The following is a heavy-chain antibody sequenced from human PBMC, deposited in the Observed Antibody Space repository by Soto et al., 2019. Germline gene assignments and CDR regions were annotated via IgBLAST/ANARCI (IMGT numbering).Heavy chain of an antibody. CDR1: GGSISSYY. D-gene: IGHD3-22*01. Sequence: PSETLSLTCAVSGGSISSYYWSWIRQPPGKGLEWIGYIYYSGSTNYNPSLKSRVTISVDTSKNQFSLKLSSVTAADTAVYYCARGDSSGYYPWAFDIWGQGTMVTVSS. CDR2: IYYSGST. J-gene: IGHJ3*02. V-gene: IGHV4-59*01. CDR3: ARGDSSGYYPWAFDI.